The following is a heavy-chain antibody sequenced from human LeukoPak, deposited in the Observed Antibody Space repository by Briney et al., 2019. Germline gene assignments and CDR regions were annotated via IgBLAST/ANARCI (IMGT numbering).Heavy chain of an antibody. D-gene: IGHD2/OR15-2a*01. CDR1: GGTFSNFG. Sequence: SVKVSCKASGGTFSNFGIHWVRQAPGQGLEWMGGINPVHGTTDYAQKFQGRLTITKDETAGIAYMDLSSLRSEDTASYYCARAVPASMTWFYPWGQGTLVTVSS. J-gene: IGHJ5*02. CDR3: ARAVPASMTWFYP. V-gene: IGHV1-69*05. CDR2: INPVHGTT.